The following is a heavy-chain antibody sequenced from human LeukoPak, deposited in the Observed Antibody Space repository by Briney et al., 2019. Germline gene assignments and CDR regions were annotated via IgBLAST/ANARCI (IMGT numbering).Heavy chain of an antibody. D-gene: IGHD4-23*01. CDR2: MNPNSGNT. CDR1: GYTFTSYD. Sequence: ASVKVSCKASGYTFTSYDINWVRQATGQGLEWMGWMNPNSGNTGYAQKFQGRVTITRNTSISTAYMELSSLRSDDTAVYYCARELPPDNGGNRDLDYWGQGTLVTVSS. V-gene: IGHV1-8*03. J-gene: IGHJ4*02. CDR3: ARELPPDNGGNRDLDY.